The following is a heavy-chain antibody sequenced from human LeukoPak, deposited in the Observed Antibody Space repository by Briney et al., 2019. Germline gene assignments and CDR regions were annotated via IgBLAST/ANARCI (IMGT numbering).Heavy chain of an antibody. CDR3: AAGSQGYLDL. CDR1: GFTFDDYA. CDR2: ISWNSGSI. Sequence: TGGSLRLSCAASGFTFDDYAMHWVRQAPGKGLEWVSGISWNSGSIGYADSVKGRFTISRDNAKNSLYLQMNSLRAEDTALYYCAAGSQGYLDLWGRGTLVTVSS. J-gene: IGHJ2*01. V-gene: IGHV3-9*01.